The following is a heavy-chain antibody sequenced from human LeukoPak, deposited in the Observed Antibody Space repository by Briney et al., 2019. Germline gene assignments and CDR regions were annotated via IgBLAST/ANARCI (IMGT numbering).Heavy chain of an antibody. V-gene: IGHV3-53*01. D-gene: IGHD2-15*01. Sequence: PGGSLRLPCAASGLTVSNNYMKWVRQAPGKGLEWVSLIYSGGSTYYADSVKGRFTISRDNPKNTVYLQMNNLRAEDTAVYYCARGRHCSGGSCSGLWGQGTLVTVSS. CDR1: GLTVSNNY. J-gene: IGHJ4*02. CDR3: ARGRHCSGGSCSGL. CDR2: IYSGGST.